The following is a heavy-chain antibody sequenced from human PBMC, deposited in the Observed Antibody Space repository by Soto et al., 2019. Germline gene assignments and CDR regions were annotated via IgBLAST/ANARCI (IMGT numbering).Heavy chain of an antibody. J-gene: IGHJ4*02. V-gene: IGHV3-48*03. CDR3: ARGRSSGWFSYFDY. CDR1: GFTFSSYE. Sequence: PGGSLRLSCAASGFTFSSYEMNWVRQAPGKGLEWVSYISSSGSTIYYADSVKGRFTISRDNAKNSLYLQMDSLRVEDTAAYYCARGRSSGWFSYFDYWGQGTLVTVSS. CDR2: ISSSGSTI. D-gene: IGHD6-19*01.